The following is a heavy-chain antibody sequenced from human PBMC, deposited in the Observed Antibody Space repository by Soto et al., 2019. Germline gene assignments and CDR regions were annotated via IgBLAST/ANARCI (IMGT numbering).Heavy chain of an antibody. V-gene: IGHV3-43*01. CDR3: AGGRSWYRYYYYGMDV. D-gene: IGHD6-13*01. Sequence: PGGSRRLSCAASGFTFSSYTMHWVRQAPGKGLEWVSLISWDGGSTYYADSVKGRFTISRDNSKNSLYLQMNSLRTEDTALYYCAGGRSWYRYYYYGMDVWGQGTTVTVSS. J-gene: IGHJ6*02. CDR1: GFTFSSYT. CDR2: ISWDGGST.